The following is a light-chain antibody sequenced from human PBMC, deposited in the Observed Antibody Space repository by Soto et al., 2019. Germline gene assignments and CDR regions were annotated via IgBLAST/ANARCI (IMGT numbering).Light chain of an antibody. CDR3: QQYYTTPVT. CDR2: WAS. CDR1: QTVLHGSTY. Sequence: DIVMTQSPGSLAVSLGERATINCKSSQTVLHGSTYLAWYQQKPGQPPKLLIYWASTRESGAPDRFSASGSGTDFTRTISSLQAEDVAVYYCQQYYTTPVTFGQGTKVEIK. V-gene: IGKV4-1*01. J-gene: IGKJ1*01.